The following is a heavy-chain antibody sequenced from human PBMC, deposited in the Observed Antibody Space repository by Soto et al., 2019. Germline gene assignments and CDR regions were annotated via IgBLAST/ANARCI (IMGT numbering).Heavy chain of an antibody. CDR1: GYTFSSYG. V-gene: IGHV1-18*01. CDR3: ARDTMITANWFDP. J-gene: IGHJ5*02. D-gene: IGHD3-22*01. Sequence: QVQLMQSGPEVKKPGASVKVSCKASGYTFSSYGISWVRQAPGQGLEWMGWISAHNGNTEYAQSLQGRVSMTTDTSTSTAYMELRSLRSDDTAVYYCARDTMITANWFDPWGQGTVVTVSS. CDR2: ISAHNGNT.